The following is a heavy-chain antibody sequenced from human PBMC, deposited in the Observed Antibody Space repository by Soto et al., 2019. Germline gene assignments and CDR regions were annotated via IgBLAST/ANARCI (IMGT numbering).Heavy chain of an antibody. V-gene: IGHV3-66*01. J-gene: IGHJ6*03. CDR1: GFTVSSNY. CDR2: IYSGGST. Sequence: PGGSLRLSCAASGFTVSSNYMSWVRQAPGKGLEWVSVIYSGGSTYYADSVKGRFTISRDNSKNTLYLQMNSLRAEDTAVYYCARAPDNYYYYYYMDVWGKGTTVTVS. CDR3: ARAPDNYYYYYYMDV. D-gene: IGHD1-20*01.